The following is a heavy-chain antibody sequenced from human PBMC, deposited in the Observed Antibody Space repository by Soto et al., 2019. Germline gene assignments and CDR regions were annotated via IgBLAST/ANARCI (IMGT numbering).Heavy chain of an antibody. CDR2: ISYDGSNK. CDR1: GFTFSSYA. J-gene: IGHJ4*02. D-gene: IGHD6-19*01. CDR3: AREVYSSGWYVESAARRPAPSHFDY. Sequence: GGSLRLSCAASGFTFSSYAMHWVRQAPGKGLEWVAVISYDGSNKYYADSVKGRFTISRDNSKNTLYPQMNSLRAEDTAVYYCAREVYSSGWYVESAARRPAPSHFDYWGQGTLVTVSS. V-gene: IGHV3-30-3*01.